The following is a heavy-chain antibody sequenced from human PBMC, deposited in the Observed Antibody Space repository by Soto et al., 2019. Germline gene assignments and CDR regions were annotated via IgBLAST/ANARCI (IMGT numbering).Heavy chain of an antibody. CDR2: ISAYNGNT. J-gene: IGHJ4*02. D-gene: IGHD6-19*01. CDR3: ARHPPITGIAVADL. Sequence: ASVKVSCKASGYTFTSYGISWVRQAPGQGLEWMGWISAYNGNTNYAQKLQGRVTMTTDTSTSTAYMELRSLRSDDTAVYYCARHPPITGIAVADLWGQGTLVTVSS. CDR1: GYTFTSYG. V-gene: IGHV1-18*01.